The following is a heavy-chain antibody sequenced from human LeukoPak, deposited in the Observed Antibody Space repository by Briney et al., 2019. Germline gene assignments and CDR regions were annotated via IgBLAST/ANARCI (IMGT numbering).Heavy chain of an antibody. CDR1: GGSISSYY. V-gene: IGHV4-59*08. Sequence: SETLSLTYTVSGGSISSYYWSWIRQPPGKGLEWIGYIYYSGSTYYNPSLKSRVTISVDTSKNQFSLKLSSVTAADTAVYYCARVVGYYYDSSGYYHSPFDYWGQGTLVTVSS. CDR2: IYYSGST. D-gene: IGHD3-22*01. J-gene: IGHJ4*02. CDR3: ARVVGYYYDSSGYYHSPFDY.